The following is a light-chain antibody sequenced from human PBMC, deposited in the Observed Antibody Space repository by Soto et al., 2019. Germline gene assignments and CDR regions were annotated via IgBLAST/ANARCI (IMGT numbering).Light chain of an antibody. CDR2: GAS. CDR3: QQYGSSPPT. Sequence: EIVLTQSPGTLSLSPGERATLSCRASQSVSTNYLAWYQRKPGQAPRLLIYGASSRATDIPDRFSGSGSGTYFTLTITRLKPEDFAVYCCQQYGSSPPTFGQGTKVEIK. CDR1: QSVSTNY. V-gene: IGKV3-20*01. J-gene: IGKJ1*01.